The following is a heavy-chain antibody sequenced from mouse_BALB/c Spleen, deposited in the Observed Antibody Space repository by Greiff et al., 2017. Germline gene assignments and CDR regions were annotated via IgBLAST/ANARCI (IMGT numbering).Heavy chain of an antibody. CDR1: GFNIKDTY. D-gene: IGHD3-1*01. CDR3: ARGGLGGGYFDV. J-gene: IGHJ1*01. CDR2: IDPANGNT. V-gene: IGHV14-3*02. Sequence: EVKLQESGAELVKPGASVKLSCTASGFNIKDTYMHWVKQRPEQGLEWIGRIDPANGNTKYDPKFQGKATITADTSSNTAYLQLSSLTSEDTAVYYCARGGLGGGYFDVWGAGTTVTVSS.